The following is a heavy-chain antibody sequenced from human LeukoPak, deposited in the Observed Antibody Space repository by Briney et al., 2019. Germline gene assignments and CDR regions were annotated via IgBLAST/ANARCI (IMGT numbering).Heavy chain of an antibody. CDR3: ARDIYPDSSGTAFDS. Sequence: PGGSLRLPCAASGFTFSSYWMSWVRQAPGEGLEWVSGVTSGGSPYYADSVQGRFTVSRDNTKNTLYVQMNSLRAEDTALYYCARDIYPDSSGTAFDSWGQGTLVTVS. V-gene: IGHV3-23*01. CDR2: VTSGGSP. J-gene: IGHJ4*02. CDR1: GFTFSSYW. D-gene: IGHD3-22*01.